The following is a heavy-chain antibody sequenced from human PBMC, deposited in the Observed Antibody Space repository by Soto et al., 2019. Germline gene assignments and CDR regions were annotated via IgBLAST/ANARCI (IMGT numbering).Heavy chain of an antibody. Sequence: SETLSLTCTVSGGSISSGGYYWSWIRQHPGKGLEWIGYIYYSGSTYYNPSLKSRVTIPVDTSKNQFSLKLSSVTAADTAVYYCARDRSYGSGSYYNVDYYGMDVWGQGTTVTVSS. CDR1: GGSISSGGYY. V-gene: IGHV4-31*03. CDR2: IYYSGST. CDR3: ARDRSYGSGSYYNVDYYGMDV. D-gene: IGHD3-10*01. J-gene: IGHJ6*02.